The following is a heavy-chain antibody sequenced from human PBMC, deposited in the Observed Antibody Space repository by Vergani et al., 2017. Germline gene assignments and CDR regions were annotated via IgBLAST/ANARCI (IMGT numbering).Heavy chain of an antibody. CDR1: GFTFSSYA. CDR3: ARDSSGWYWDYYYGMDV. J-gene: IGHJ6*02. D-gene: IGHD6-19*01. CDR2: ISSSSSYI. V-gene: IGHV3-21*01. Sequence: EVQLLESGGGLVQPGGSLRLSCAASGFTFSSYAMSWVRQAPGKGLEWVSAISSSSSYIYYADSVKGRFTISRDNAKNSLYLQMNSLRAEDTAVYYCARDSSGWYWDYYYGMDVWGQGTTVTVSS.